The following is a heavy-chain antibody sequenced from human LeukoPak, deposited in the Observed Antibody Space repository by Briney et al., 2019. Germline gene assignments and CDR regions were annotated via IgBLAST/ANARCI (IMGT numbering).Heavy chain of an antibody. V-gene: IGHV1-69*05. CDR2: IIPIFGTA. D-gene: IGHD3-3*01. Sequence: SVKVSCKASGGTFSSYAISWVRRAPGQGLEWMGGIIPIFGTANYAQKFQGRVTITTDESTSTAYMELSSLRSDDTAVYYCPRTITIFGVHKGNWFDPWGQGTLVTVSS. CDR3: PRTITIFGVHKGNWFDP. CDR1: GGTFSSYA. J-gene: IGHJ5*02.